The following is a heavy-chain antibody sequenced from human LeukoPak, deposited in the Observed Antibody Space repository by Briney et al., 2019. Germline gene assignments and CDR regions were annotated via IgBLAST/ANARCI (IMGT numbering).Heavy chain of an antibody. D-gene: IGHD3-10*01. J-gene: IGHJ5*02. Sequence: PSETLSLTCTVSGGSISSSSYYWGWIRQPPGKGLEWIGSIYYSGSTYYNPSLKSRVTISVDTSKNQFSLKPSSVTAADTAVYYCARDNVRGEWFGERELNWFDPWGQGTLVTVSS. CDR1: GGSISSSSYY. V-gene: IGHV4-39*07. CDR3: ARDNVRGEWFGERELNWFDP. CDR2: IYYSGST.